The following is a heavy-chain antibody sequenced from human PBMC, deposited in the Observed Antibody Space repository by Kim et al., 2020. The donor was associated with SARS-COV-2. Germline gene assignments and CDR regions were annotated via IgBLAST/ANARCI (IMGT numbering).Heavy chain of an antibody. CDR1: GFTFSSYS. CDR2: ISSSSSYI. J-gene: IGHJ5*02. D-gene: IGHD4-17*01. V-gene: IGHV3-21*01. Sequence: GGSLRLSCAASGFTFSSYSMNWVRQAPGKGLEWVSSISSSSSYIYYADSVKGRFTISRDNAKNSLYLQMNSLRAEDTAVYYCARATNNGDYNVDWFDPWGQGTLVTVSS. CDR3: ARATNNGDYNVDWFDP.